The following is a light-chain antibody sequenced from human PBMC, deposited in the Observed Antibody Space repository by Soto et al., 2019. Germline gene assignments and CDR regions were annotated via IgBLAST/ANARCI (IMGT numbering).Light chain of an antibody. CDR3: QQNYSPPPIT. CDR2: AAS. V-gene: IGKV1-39*01. CDR1: QSITRF. Sequence: DVTMTQSPPSLPAYVGDRVTITCRASQSITRFLNWYQHKPGKAPKLLIYAASSLQSGVPSRFSGSGSGTDFTLTISSLQPEDFATYYCQQNYSPPPITFGQGTRLEIK. J-gene: IGKJ5*01.